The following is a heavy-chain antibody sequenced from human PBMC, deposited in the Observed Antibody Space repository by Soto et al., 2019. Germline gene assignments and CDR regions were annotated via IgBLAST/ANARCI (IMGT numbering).Heavy chain of an antibody. V-gene: IGHV3-30*18. CDR1: GFTFSSYG. Sequence: QVQLVESGGGVVQPGRSLRLSCAAAGFTFSSYGMHWVRQAPGTGLEWVAVMSYDGSKYYADTVTGRFTISRDNSKNTLYLPINSLRPEDTAVYYCAKDFTPWFGDYFYYYYGMDVWGQGTTFTVSS. CDR2: MSYDGSK. CDR3: AKDFTPWFGDYFYYYYGMDV. D-gene: IGHD4-17*01. J-gene: IGHJ6*02.